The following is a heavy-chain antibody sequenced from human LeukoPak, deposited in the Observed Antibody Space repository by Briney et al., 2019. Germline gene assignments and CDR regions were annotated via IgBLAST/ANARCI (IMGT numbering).Heavy chain of an antibody. D-gene: IGHD6-6*01. CDR1: GYSFTSYW. CDR2: IYPGDSDI. V-gene: IGHV5-51*01. CDR3: ARQTYSNSAVVY. J-gene: IGHJ4*02. Sequence: RRGESLKISCKGSGYSFTSYWIGWVRQMPGKGLEWMGIIYPGDSDIRYSPSFQGQVTISADKSISTAYLQLSNLKASDTAMYYCARQTYSNSAVVYWGQGTLVTVSS.